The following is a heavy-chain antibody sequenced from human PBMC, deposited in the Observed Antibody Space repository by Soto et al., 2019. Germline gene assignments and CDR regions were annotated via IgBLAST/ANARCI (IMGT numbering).Heavy chain of an antibody. CDR1: GGSISSYY. J-gene: IGHJ4*02. CDR2: IYYSGST. Sequence: TVSLPCPVSGGSISSYYWSWIRQPPGKGLEWIGYIYYSGSTNYNPSLKSRVTISVDTSKNQFSLKLSSVTAADTAVYYCARDHLRYYYGSGFDYWGQGTLVTVSS. D-gene: IGHD3-10*01. CDR3: ARDHLRYYYGSGFDY. V-gene: IGHV4-59*01.